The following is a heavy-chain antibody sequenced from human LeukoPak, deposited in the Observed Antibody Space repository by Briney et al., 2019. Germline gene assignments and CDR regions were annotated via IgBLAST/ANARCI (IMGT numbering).Heavy chain of an antibody. D-gene: IGHD6-6*01. J-gene: IGHJ5*02. CDR3: ARARLGSSSSFSYGWFDP. CDR1: GGTFSSYA. CDR2: IIPLFDTA. V-gene: IGHV1-69*05. Sequence: ASVKVCCTAAGGTFSSYAVSWVRQAPGQGLEWMGGIIPLFDTANYAQKFQGRLTITTDESTRTAYMELGSLRSEDTAVYYCARARLGSSSSFSYGWFDPWGQGTLVTVSS.